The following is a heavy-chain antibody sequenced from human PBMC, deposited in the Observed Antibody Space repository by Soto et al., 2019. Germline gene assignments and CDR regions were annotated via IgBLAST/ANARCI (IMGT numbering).Heavy chain of an antibody. V-gene: IGHV1-18*01. CDR2: ISAYNGNT. CDR1: GYTFTSYG. D-gene: IGHD3-10*01. J-gene: IGHJ4*02. CDR3: ARVLLWFGETYYFDY. Sequence: ASVKVSCKASGYTFTSYGISWVRQAPGQGLEWMGWISAYNGNTNYAQKLQGRVTMTTDTSTSTAYMELRSLRSDDTAVYYCARVLLWFGETYYFDYWGQGTLVPVSP.